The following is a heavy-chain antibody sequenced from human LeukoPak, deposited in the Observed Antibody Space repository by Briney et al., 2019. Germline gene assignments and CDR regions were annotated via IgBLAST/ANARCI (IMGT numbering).Heavy chain of an antibody. CDR2: IYCSGST. CDR1: GGSISSYY. J-gene: IGHJ3*02. Sequence: PSETLSLTCTVSGGSISSYYWSWIRQPPGKGLEWIGYIYCSGSTNYNPSLKSRVTISVDTSKNQFSLKLSSVTAADTAVYYCARFKGNYGDYPDAFDIWGQGTMVTVSS. D-gene: IGHD4-17*01. V-gene: IGHV4-59*01. CDR3: ARFKGNYGDYPDAFDI.